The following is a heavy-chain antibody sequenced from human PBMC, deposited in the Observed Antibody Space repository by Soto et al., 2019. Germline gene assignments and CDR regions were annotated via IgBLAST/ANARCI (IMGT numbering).Heavy chain of an antibody. J-gene: IGHJ3*02. CDR2: IIPIFGTA. CDR3: ARGVTYGSGQEGAFDI. V-gene: IGHV1-69*01. D-gene: IGHD3-10*01. CDR1: GGTFSSYA. Sequence: QVQLVQSGAEVKKPGSSVKVSCKASGGTFSSYAISWVRQAPGQGLEWMGGIIPIFGTANYAQKFQGRVTITADESTSTAYMELSSLRSEDTAVYYCARGVTYGSGQEGAFDIWGHGTMVTVSS.